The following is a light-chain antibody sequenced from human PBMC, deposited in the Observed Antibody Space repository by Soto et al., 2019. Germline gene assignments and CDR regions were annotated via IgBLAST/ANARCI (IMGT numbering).Light chain of an antibody. CDR1: QSFSTY. J-gene: IGKJ1*01. Sequence: DFQMTQSPSSLSASVGDRVTITCRASQSFSTYLAWYQQKPGKVPKLLIYHASNLQSGVPSRFSGSGSGTEFTLTISSLQPDDFATYYCQQYNSYSFGQGTKVDIK. V-gene: IGKV1-5*01. CDR3: QQYNSYS. CDR2: HAS.